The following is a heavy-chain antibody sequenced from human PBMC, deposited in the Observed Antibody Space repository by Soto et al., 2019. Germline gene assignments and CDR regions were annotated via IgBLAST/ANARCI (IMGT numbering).Heavy chain of an antibody. J-gene: IGHJ6*02. CDR2: IYYSGST. V-gene: IGHV4-59*01. D-gene: IGHD2-2*01. CDR3: ARVIDQDYYYGMDV. CDR1: GGSISSYY. Sequence: PSETLSLTCTVSGGSISSYYWSWIRQPPGKGLEWIGYIYYSGSTNYNPSLKSRVTISVDTSKNQFSLKLSSVTAADTAVYYCARVIDQDYYYGMDVWGQGTTGTVS.